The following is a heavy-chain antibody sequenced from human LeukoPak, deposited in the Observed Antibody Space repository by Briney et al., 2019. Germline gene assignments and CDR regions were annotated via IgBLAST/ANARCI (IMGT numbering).Heavy chain of an antibody. V-gene: IGHV1-2*02. CDR2: INPNSGGT. D-gene: IGHD4-17*01. J-gene: IGHJ6*03. Sequence: GASVKVSCKASGYTFTGYDMHWVRQAPGQGLEWMGWINPNSGGTNYAQKFQGRVTMTRDTSISTAYMELSRLRSDDTAVYYCARGSTDYYYYYMDVWGKGTTVTISS. CDR3: ARGSTDYYYYYMDV. CDR1: GYTFTGYD.